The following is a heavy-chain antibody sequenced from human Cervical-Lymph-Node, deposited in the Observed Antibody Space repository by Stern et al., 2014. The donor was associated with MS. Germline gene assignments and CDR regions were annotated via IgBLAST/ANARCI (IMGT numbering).Heavy chain of an antibody. Sequence: ELQLVESGPEVKRPGESLQISCQASGYTFTSYWIGWVRQIPGKVLGWIAIIFPGGSDIRYSPSFKGQVTISADKSSSTAYLQWNNLKASDTAIYYCARQRYFDYWGQGTLVTVSS. V-gene: IGHV5-51*01. CDR3: ARQRYFDY. CDR1: GYTFTSYW. CDR2: IFPGGSDI. J-gene: IGHJ4*02.